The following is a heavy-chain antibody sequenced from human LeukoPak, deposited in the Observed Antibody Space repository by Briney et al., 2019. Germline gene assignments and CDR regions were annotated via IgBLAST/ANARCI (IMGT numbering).Heavy chain of an antibody. J-gene: IGHJ4*02. CDR2: IYHSGST. CDR3: VRDLNYYGSGSYFDY. V-gene: IGHV4-38-2*02. CDR1: GYSISSGYY. Sequence: SETLSLTCTVSGYSISSGYYWGWIRQPPGKGLEWIGSIYHSGSTYYNPSLKSRVTISVDMSKNQFSLKLSSVTAADTAVYYCVRDLNYYGSGSYFDYWGQGTLVTVSS. D-gene: IGHD3-10*01.